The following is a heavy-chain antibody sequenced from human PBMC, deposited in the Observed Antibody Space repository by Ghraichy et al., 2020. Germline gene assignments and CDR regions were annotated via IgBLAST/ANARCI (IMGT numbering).Heavy chain of an antibody. V-gene: IGHV3-53*01. CDR3: ARGGVVVAPFDY. J-gene: IGHJ4*02. CDR2: IYRGIST. D-gene: IGHD2-15*01. Sequence: GGSLRLSCAASGFIVSDNYMSWVRQAPGKGLEWVSVIYRGISTYYADSVKGRFTISRDNSKNTLYLQMNSLRVEDTAVYYCARGGVVVAPFDYWGRGTLVTVSS. CDR1: GFIVSDNY.